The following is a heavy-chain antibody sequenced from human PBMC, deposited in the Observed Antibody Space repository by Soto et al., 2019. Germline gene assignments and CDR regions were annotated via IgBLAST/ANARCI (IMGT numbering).Heavy chain of an antibody. Sequence: QVQLVSSGAEVKKPEASVKVSCRASGYTFTDYYIHWVRQAPGQGLQWVGWINPNSGATEYAQKFQGRVTMTRDPSISTVYMEVTRLRSDDTALYFCARAAPLRYSGYALDHWGQGTRVTVST. CDR3: ARAAPLRYSGYALDH. J-gene: IGHJ4*02. V-gene: IGHV1-2*02. D-gene: IGHD5-12*01. CDR1: GYTFTDYY. CDR2: INPNSGAT.